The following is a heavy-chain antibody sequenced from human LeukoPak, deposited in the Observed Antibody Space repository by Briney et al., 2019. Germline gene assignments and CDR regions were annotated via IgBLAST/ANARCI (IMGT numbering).Heavy chain of an antibody. V-gene: IGHV4-59*01. Sequence: SETLSLTCTVSGGSISSYYWSWIRQPPGKGLEWIGYIYYSGSTNYNPSLKSRVTISVDTSKNQFSLKLSSVTAADTAVYYCAGVRIAAADTPWNYYYYGMDVWGQGTTVTVSS. CDR2: IYYSGST. CDR1: GGSISSYY. J-gene: IGHJ6*02. D-gene: IGHD6-13*01. CDR3: AGVRIAAADTPWNYYYYGMDV.